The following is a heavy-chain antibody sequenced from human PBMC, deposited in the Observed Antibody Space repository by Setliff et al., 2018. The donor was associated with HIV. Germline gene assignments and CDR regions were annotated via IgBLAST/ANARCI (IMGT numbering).Heavy chain of an antibody. Sequence: PSETLSLTCTVSGGSISSGGYYWSWIRQHPGKGLEWIGYIYYSGSTYYNPSLKSRVTISVDTSKNQFSLKLSSVTAADTAVYYCARTRWLQFPRYFDYWGRGTLVTVSS. CDR3: ARTRWLQFPRYFDY. D-gene: IGHD5-12*01. CDR1: GGSISSGGYY. J-gene: IGHJ4*02. CDR2: IYYSGST. V-gene: IGHV4-31*03.